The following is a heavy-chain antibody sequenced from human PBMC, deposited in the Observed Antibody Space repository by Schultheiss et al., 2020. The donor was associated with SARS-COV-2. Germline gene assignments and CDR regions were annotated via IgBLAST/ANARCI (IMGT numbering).Heavy chain of an antibody. V-gene: IGHV3-48*01. J-gene: IGHJ5*02. Sequence: GGSLRLSCAASGFTFSSYAMSWVRQAPGKGLEWVSYISSSSSIIYYADSVKGRFTISRDNSKNTLYLQMNSLRAEDTAVYYCARSGGYCTNGVCNKNWFDPWGQGTLVTVSS. CDR2: ISSSSSII. D-gene: IGHD2-8*01. CDR3: ARSGGYCTNGVCNKNWFDP. CDR1: GFTFSSYA.